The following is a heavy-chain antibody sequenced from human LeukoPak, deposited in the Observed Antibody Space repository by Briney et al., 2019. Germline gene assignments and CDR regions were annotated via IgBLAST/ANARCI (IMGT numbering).Heavy chain of an antibody. CDR1: GFTFSSYA. Sequence: GGSLRLSCAASGFTFSSYAMHWVRQAPGKGLEWVSSISSSSSYIYYADSVKGRFTISRDNAKNSLYLQMNSLRAEDTAVYYCARDLHGAAAGLVDYWGQGTLVTVSS. CDR2: ISSSSSYI. V-gene: IGHV3-21*01. J-gene: IGHJ4*02. CDR3: ARDLHGAAAGLVDY. D-gene: IGHD6-13*01.